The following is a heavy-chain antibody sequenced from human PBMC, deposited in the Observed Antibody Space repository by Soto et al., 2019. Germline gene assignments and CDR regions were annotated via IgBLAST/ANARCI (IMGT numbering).Heavy chain of an antibody. CDR3: AKDGSGWEPYYPDFDY. V-gene: IGHV3-23*01. CDR2: ISGSGGST. J-gene: IGHJ4*02. Sequence: GGSLRLSCAASGFTFSSYAMSWVRQAPGKGLEWVSAISGSGGSTYYADSVKGRFTISRDNSKNTLYLQMNSLRAEDTAVYYCAKDGSGWEPYYPDFDYWGQGTLVTVSS. CDR1: GFTFSSYA. D-gene: IGHD3-10*01.